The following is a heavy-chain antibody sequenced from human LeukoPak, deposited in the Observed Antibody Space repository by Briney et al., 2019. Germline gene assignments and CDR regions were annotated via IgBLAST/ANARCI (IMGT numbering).Heavy chain of an antibody. CDR3: HSSVVVAPATPRAVTLDC. CDR1: GFTFTNYG. V-gene: IGHV3-30*02. CDR2: IRFNGNNK. J-gene: IGHJ4*02. D-gene: IGHD2-15*01. Sequence: PGGSLRLSCAASGFTFTNYGMQWVRQAPGKGLEWVAFIRFNGNNKYYADSVKGRFTISRDNSKNTLYLQMNSLRAEATAVYYCHSSVVVAPATPRAVTLDCWGQGTLVTVSS.